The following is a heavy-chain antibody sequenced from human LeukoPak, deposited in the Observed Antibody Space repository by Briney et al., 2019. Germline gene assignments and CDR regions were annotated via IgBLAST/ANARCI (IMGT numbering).Heavy chain of an antibody. CDR3: ARVEWEYTAMVTGPLGMGV. CDR2: INPSGGST. CDR1: GYTFTSYY. V-gene: IGHV1-46*01. D-gene: IGHD5-18*01. Sequence: VSVTVSCKASGYTFTSYYMHWVRQAPGQGLEWMGIINPSGGSTSYAQKFQGRVTMTRDTSTSTVYMELSSLRSEDTAVYYCARVEWEYTAMVTGPLGMGVWGQGTTVTGS. J-gene: IGHJ6*02.